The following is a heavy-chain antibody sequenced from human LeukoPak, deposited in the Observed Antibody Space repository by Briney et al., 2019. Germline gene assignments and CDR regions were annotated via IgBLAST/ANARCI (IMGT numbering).Heavy chain of an antibody. V-gene: IGHV4-39*01. J-gene: IGHJ6*03. CDR1: GGSISSSSYY. D-gene: IGHD2-2*01. CDR2: IYYSGST. Sequence: SETLSLTCTVSGGSISSSSYYWGWIRQPPGKGLEWIGSIYYSGSTYYNPSLKSRVTISVDTSKNQFSLKLSSVTAADTAVYYCARPAAPHYYYYYMDVWGKGTTVTVSS. CDR3: ARPAAPHYYYYYMDV.